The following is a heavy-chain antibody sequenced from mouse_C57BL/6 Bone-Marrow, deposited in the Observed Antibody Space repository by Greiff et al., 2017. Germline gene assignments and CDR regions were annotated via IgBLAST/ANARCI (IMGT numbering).Heavy chain of an antibody. D-gene: IGHD2-1*01. CDR3: ARWGGNGWFAY. CDR2: IYPRDGST. CDR1: GYTFTSYD. V-gene: IGHV1-85*01. J-gene: IGHJ3*01. Sequence: QVQLQQSGPELVKPGASVKLSCKASGYTFTSYDINWVKQRPGQGLEWIGWIYPRDGSTKYNEKFKGKATLTVDTSSSTAYMELHSLTSEDSAVYFCARWGGNGWFAYWGQGTLVTVSA.